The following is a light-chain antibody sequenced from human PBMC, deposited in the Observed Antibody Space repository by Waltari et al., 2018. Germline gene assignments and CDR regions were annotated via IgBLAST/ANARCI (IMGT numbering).Light chain of an antibody. CDR3: SAWDDSLNGHVI. CDR1: WSNIGTNV. V-gene: IGLV1-44*01. CDR2: SNK. J-gene: IGLJ2*01. Sequence: QSLLTQPPSASGTPGQTVTISCSGSWSNIGTNVVSWYQHLPGTAPQLLIHSNKRRPPGVPDLFSCSKSGTSASLAISGLQSADEADYYCSAWDDSLNGHVIFGGGTKLTVL.